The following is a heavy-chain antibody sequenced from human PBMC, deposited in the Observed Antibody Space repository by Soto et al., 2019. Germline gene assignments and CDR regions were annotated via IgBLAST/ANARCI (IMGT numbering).Heavy chain of an antibody. D-gene: IGHD2-15*01. V-gene: IGHV4-59*01. J-gene: IGHJ5*02. CDR2: RYYSGTA. CDR1: GGSISSDY. CDR3: ARLSVADWFDP. Sequence: QVHLQESGPGLMKPSETLSLTCTVSGGSISSDYWPWVRQPPGKGLEWIGYRYYSGTAKYNSSLKSRVTISVDTSKKQFYLKLSSVTVADTAVYYCARLSVADWFDPWGQGIQVTVSS.